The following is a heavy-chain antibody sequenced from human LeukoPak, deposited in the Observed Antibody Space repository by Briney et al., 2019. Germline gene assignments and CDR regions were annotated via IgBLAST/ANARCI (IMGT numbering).Heavy chain of an antibody. CDR2: ISGSGGST. CDR3: ASPTRYCSGGSCLGAFDI. Sequence: TGGSLRLSCAASGFTVSSNYMSWVRQAPGKGLEWVSAISGSGGSTYYADSVKGRFTISRDNSKNTLYLQMNSLRAEDTAVYYCASPTRYCSGGSCLGAFDIWGQGTMVTVSS. D-gene: IGHD2-15*01. CDR1: GFTVSSNY. V-gene: IGHV3-53*01. J-gene: IGHJ3*02.